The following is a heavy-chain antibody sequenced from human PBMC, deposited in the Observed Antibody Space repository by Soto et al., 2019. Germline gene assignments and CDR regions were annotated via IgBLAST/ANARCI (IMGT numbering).Heavy chain of an antibody. V-gene: IGHV3-23*01. CDR2: ISGSGGST. CDR1: GFTFSSYA. J-gene: IGHJ4*02. D-gene: IGHD6-6*01. CDR3: AKDLDLAARPWYFDY. Sequence: PGESLKISCAASGFTFSSYAMSWVRQAPGKGLEWVSAISGSGGSTYYADSVKGRFTISRDNSKNTLYLQMNSLRAEDTAVYYCAKDLDLAARPWYFDYWGQGTLVTVSS.